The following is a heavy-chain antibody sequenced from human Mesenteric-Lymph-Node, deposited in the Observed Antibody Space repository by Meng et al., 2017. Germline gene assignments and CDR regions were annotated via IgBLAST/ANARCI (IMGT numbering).Heavy chain of an antibody. CDR3: AKRGAVAGTWWDY. D-gene: IGHD6-19*01. J-gene: IGHJ4*02. V-gene: IGHV3-23*01. Sequence: GGSLRLSCAASGFIVSSNHMAWVRQAPGKGLEWVSAISGSGGSTYYADSVKGRFTISRDNSKNTLYLQMNSLRAEDTTVYYCAKRGAVAGTWWDYWGQGTLVTVSS. CDR2: ISGSGGST. CDR1: GFIVSSNH.